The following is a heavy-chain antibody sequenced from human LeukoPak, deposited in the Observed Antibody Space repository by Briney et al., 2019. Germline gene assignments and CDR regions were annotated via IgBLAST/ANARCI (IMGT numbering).Heavy chain of an antibody. V-gene: IGHV3-23*01. CDR1: GFTFSSYA. Sequence: GSLRLSCAASGFTFSSYAMSWVRQAPGKGLEWVSAISGSGGSTYYADSVKGRFTISRDNAKNSLYLQTNSLRAEDTALYYCASTRELLPARFDYWGQGTLVTVSS. J-gene: IGHJ4*02. CDR2: ISGSGGST. CDR3: ASTRELLPARFDY. D-gene: IGHD1-26*01.